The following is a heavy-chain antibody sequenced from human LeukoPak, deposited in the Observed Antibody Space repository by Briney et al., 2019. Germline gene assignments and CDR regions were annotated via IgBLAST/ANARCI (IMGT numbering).Heavy chain of an antibody. D-gene: IGHD4-11*01. V-gene: IGHV4-34*01. CDR3: ARPGRLQRGWFDP. CDR2: INHSGST. Sequence: SETLPLTCAVYGGSFSGYYWSWIRQPPGKGLEWIGEINHSGSTNYNPSLKSRVTISVDTSKNQFSLKLSSVTAADTAVYYCARPGRLQRGWFDPWGQGTLVTVSS. J-gene: IGHJ5*02. CDR1: GGSFSGYY.